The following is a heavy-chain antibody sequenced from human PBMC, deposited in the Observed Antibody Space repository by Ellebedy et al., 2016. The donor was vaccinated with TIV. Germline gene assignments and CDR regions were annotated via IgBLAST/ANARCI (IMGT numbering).Heavy chain of an antibody. J-gene: IGHJ6*02. V-gene: IGHV3-7*01. CDR3: AGDLKGYYYGMDV. Sequence: DSVKGRFTFSRDNAKNSLYLQMNSRRAEDTAVYYCAGDLKGYYYGMDVWGQGTTVTVSS.